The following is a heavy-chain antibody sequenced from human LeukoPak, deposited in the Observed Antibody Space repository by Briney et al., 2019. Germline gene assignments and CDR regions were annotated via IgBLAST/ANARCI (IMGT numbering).Heavy chain of an antibody. J-gene: IGHJ4*02. CDR3: ARVGSSSWNLAY. CDR2: ISSSSSYI. CDR1: GFTFSSYS. D-gene: IGHD6-13*01. V-gene: IGHV3-21*01. Sequence: PGGSLRLSCAASGFTFSSYSMIWVRQAPGKGLEWVSSISSSSSYIYYADSVKGRFTISRDNAKNSLYLQMNSPRAEDTAVYYCARVGSSSWNLAYWGQGTLVTVSS.